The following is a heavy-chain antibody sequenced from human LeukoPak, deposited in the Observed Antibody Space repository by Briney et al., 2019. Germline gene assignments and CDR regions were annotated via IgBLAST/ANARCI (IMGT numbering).Heavy chain of an antibody. CDR1: GYTFTGYY. J-gene: IGHJ6*02. D-gene: IGHD1-26*01. V-gene: IGHV1-8*02. CDR2: MNPHSGHA. Sequence: GASVKVSCKASGYTFTGYYMHWVRQAPGQGLEWMGWMNPHSGHAGYTQKFQGRVSMTRDTSISTAYMELSSLRSQDTAVYYCVRVQSGSYARYGMDVWGQGTTVTVSS. CDR3: VRVQSGSYARYGMDV.